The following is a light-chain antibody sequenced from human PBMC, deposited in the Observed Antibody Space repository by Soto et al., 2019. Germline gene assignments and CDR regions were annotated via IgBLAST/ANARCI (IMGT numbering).Light chain of an antibody. V-gene: IGKV1-39*01. J-gene: IGKJ4*01. Sequence: DIQMTQSPSSLSASVGDRVTITCRASQSISSYLNWYQQKPGKAPKLLIYAASSLQSGVPSSFSGSGSGTDFTLTISSLQPEDFATYYCQQSYSTPPFFGGGTKVEIK. CDR2: AAS. CDR3: QQSYSTPPF. CDR1: QSISSY.